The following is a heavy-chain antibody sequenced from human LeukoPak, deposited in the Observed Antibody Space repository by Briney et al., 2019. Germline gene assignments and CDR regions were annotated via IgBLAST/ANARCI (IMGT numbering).Heavy chain of an antibody. CDR2: INHSGST. J-gene: IGHJ4*02. CDR1: GGSISSYY. V-gene: IGHV4-34*01. CDR3: ARGLDQYGSGSYYNDY. D-gene: IGHD3-10*01. Sequence: SETLSLTCTVSGGSISSYYWSWIRQPPGKGLEWIGEINHSGSTNYNPSLKSRVTISVDTSKNQFSLKLSSVTAADTAVYYCARGLDQYGSGSYYNDYWGQGTLVTVSS.